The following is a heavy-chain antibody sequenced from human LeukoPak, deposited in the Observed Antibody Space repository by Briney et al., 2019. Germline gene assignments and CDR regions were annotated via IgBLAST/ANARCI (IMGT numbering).Heavy chain of an antibody. J-gene: IGHJ4*02. Sequence: GGSLRLSCAASGFTFSSYAMHWVRQAPGKGLEYVSAISSNGGSTYYANSVKGRFTISRDNSKNTLYLQMGSLRAEDMAVYYRATHSLGYCSGGSCYGFDYWGQGTLVTVSS. CDR3: ATHSLGYCSGGSCYGFDY. V-gene: IGHV3-64*01. CDR2: ISSNGGST. CDR1: GFTFSSYA. D-gene: IGHD2-15*01.